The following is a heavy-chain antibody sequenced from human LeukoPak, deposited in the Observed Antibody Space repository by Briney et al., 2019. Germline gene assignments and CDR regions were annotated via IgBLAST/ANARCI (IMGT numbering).Heavy chain of an antibody. CDR1: GGSISSSSYY. D-gene: IGHD3-22*01. Sequence: SETLSLTCTVSGGSISSSSYYWGWIRQPPGKGLEWIGSIYYSGSTYYNPSLKSRVTISVDTSKNQSSLKLSSVTAADTAVYYCASNGYDSSGYYSDWGQGTLVTVSS. CDR2: IYYSGST. J-gene: IGHJ4*02. V-gene: IGHV4-39*01. CDR3: ASNGYDSSGYYSD.